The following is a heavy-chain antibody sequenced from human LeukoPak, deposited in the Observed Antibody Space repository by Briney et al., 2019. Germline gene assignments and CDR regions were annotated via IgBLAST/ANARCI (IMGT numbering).Heavy chain of an antibody. CDR3: AKFGYSSSSWDY. CDR1: GFTFSSYG. Sequence: PGRSLRLSCAASGFTFSSYGMHWVRPAPGKGLEWVAVISYDGSNKYYADSVKGRFTISRDNSKNTLYLQMNSLRAEDTAVYYCAKFGYSSSSWDYWGQGTLVTVSS. D-gene: IGHD6-6*01. V-gene: IGHV3-30*18. J-gene: IGHJ4*02. CDR2: ISYDGSNK.